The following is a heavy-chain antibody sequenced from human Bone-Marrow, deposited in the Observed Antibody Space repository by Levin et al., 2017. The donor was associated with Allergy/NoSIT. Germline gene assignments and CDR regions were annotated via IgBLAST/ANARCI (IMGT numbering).Heavy chain of an antibody. CDR1: GFTFSSYW. CDR2: IKHDVSEK. J-gene: IGHJ4*02. CDR3: ARGIAAAGTAVFDY. V-gene: IGHV3-7*04. Sequence: GESLKISCAASGFTFSSYWMSWVRQAPGKGLEWVANIKHDVSEKYYVDSVKGRFTISRDNTKNSLYLQMNSLRAEDTAVYYCARGIAAAGTAVFDYWGQGTLVTVSS. D-gene: IGHD6-13*01.